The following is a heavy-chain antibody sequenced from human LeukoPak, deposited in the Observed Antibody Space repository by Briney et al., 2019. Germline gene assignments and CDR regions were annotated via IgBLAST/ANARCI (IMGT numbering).Heavy chain of an antibody. CDR1: AFTFSRDD. D-gene: IGHD5-18*01. CDR3: ARKVGYGYALDY. J-gene: IGHJ4*02. CDR2: ISGNGAGT. Sequence: GGSLRLSCAASAFTFSRDDMAWVRQPPGKRPEWISSISGNGAGTHYIDSVRGRFIISRDNSKNTVYLQMNSLRAEDTAIYYCARKVGYGYALDYWGQGTLVTVSS. V-gene: IGHV3-23*01.